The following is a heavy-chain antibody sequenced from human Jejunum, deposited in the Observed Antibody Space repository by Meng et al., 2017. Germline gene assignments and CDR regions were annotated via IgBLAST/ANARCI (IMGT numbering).Heavy chain of an antibody. J-gene: IGHJ4*02. Sequence: QVQLQESGLGLVKPSQTLSLACTVSGDSVTSGSYHWSWIRQPPGKGLEWIGYIHHSGITYYNPSLRSRLLISIDTSKRQLSLTLNSVTAADTALYYCATIQSSPHFFNYWGQGTLVTVSS. CDR2: IHHSGIT. CDR1: GDSVTSGSYH. V-gene: IGHV4-30-4*01. D-gene: IGHD6-6*01. CDR3: ATIQSSPHFFNY.